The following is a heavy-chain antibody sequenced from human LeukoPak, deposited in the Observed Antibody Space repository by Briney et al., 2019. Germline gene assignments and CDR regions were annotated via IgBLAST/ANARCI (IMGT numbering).Heavy chain of an antibody. V-gene: IGHV4-39*07. D-gene: IGHD1-1*01. CDR2: IYYSGST. CDR1: GGSISSSSYY. CDR3: ARAERDDFDY. Sequence: SSETLSLTCTVSGGSISSSSYYWGWIRQPPGKGLEWIGSIYYSGSTYYNPSLKSRVTISVDTSKNQFSLKLSSVTAADTAVYYCARAERDDFDYWGQGTLVTVSS. J-gene: IGHJ4*02.